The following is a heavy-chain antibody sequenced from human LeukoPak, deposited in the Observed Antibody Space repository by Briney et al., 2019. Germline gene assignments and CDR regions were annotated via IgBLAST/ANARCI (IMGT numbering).Heavy chain of an antibody. V-gene: IGHV3-23*01. J-gene: IGHJ4*02. CDR2: ISGSGGST. Sequence: PGGSLRLSCAASGFTFSSYAMSWVRQAPGKGPEWVSAISGSGGSTNYADSVKGRFTISRDNSKNTLYLQMNSLRAEDTAVYFCASHATTGTTFFDYWGQGTLVPVSS. CDR3: ASHATTGTTFFDY. CDR1: GFTFSSYA. D-gene: IGHD1-1*01.